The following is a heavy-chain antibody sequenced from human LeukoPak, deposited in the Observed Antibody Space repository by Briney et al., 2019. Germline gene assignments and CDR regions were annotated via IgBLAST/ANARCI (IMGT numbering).Heavy chain of an antibody. J-gene: IGHJ4*02. CDR2: IYYSGST. CDR3: ARVARRGKDSSGYYLPY. Sequence: SETLSLTCTVSGGSISSYYWSWLRQPPGKGLEWFGYIYYSGSTNYNPSLKSRVTISVDTSKNQFSLKLSSVTAADTAVYYCARVARRGKDSSGYYLPYWGQGTLVTVSS. D-gene: IGHD3-22*01. V-gene: IGHV4-59*01. CDR1: GGSISSYY.